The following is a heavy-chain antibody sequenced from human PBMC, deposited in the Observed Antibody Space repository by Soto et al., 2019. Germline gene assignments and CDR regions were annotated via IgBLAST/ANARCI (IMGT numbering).Heavy chain of an antibody. CDR2: MIPNSGNT. CDR1: GYTFTSYD. D-gene: IGHD2-2*01. V-gene: IGHV1-8*01. CDR3: ARGTRGPAVLGNYYMDV. Sequence: ASVKVSCKASGYTFTSYDINWVRQATGQGLEWMGWMIPNSGNTGYAQKFQGRVTMTRNTSISTAYMELSSLRSEDTAVYYCARGTRGPAVLGNYYMDVWGKGTTVTVSS. J-gene: IGHJ6*03.